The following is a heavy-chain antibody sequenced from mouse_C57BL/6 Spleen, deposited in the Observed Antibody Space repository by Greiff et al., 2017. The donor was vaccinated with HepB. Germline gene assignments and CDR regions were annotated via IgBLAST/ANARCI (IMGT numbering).Heavy chain of an antibody. V-gene: IGHV1-18*01. Sequence: EVQLQESGPELVKPGASVKIPCKASGYTFTDYNMDWVKQSHGKSLEWIGDINPNNGGTIYNQKFKGKATLTVDKSSSRAYMELRSLTSEDTAVYYCARWAYDYDWYFDVWGTGTTVTVSS. CDR3: ARWAYDYDWYFDV. CDR2: INPNNGGT. D-gene: IGHD2-4*01. J-gene: IGHJ1*03. CDR1: GYTFTDYN.